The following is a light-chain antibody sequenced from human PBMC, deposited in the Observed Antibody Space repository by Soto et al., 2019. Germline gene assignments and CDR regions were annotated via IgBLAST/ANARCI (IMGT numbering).Light chain of an antibody. CDR1: QSVSSG. CDR2: DAS. J-gene: IGKJ5*01. CDR3: QQYNGRPPAT. V-gene: IGKV3-15*01. Sequence: EIVMTQSPATLSVSPGERATLSCRSSQSVSSGLAWYQQKPGQAPRLLIYDASTRATGIPVRFSGSGSGTEFTLTISSLQSEDFAVYYCQQYNGRPPATFGQGTRLEIE.